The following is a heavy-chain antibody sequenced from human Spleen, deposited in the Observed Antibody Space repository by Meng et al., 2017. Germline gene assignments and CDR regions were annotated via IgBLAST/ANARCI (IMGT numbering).Heavy chain of an antibody. J-gene: IGHJ6*02. CDR3: ARDITVTTSYYYYGMDV. Sequence: GESLKISCAASGFTFSSYSMNWVRQAPGKGLEWVAVIWYDGSNKYYADSVKGRFTISRDNSKNTLYLQMNSLRAEDTAVYYCARDITVTTSYYYYGMDVWGQGTTVTVSS. V-gene: IGHV3-33*08. CDR2: IWYDGSNK. CDR1: GFTFSSYS. D-gene: IGHD4-17*01.